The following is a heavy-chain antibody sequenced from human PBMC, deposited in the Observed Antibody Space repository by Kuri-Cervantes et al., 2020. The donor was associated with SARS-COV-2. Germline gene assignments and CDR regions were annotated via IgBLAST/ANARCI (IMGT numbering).Heavy chain of an antibody. CDR1: GFTFSSYS. V-gene: IGHV3-74*01. CDR2: INPDGSYT. CDR3: VRDGDHWNFDY. D-gene: IGHD1-1*01. J-gene: IGHJ4*02. Sequence: GGSLRLSCAASGFTFSSYSMNWVRQAPGKGLVWVSRINPDGSYTNNADSVKGRFTLSRDNAKSMLFLQMNSLRAEDTAVYYCVRDGDHWNFDYWGQGTLVTVSS.